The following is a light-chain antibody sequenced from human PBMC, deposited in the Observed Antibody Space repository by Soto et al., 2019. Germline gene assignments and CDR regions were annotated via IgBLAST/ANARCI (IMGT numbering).Light chain of an antibody. CDR2: GAS. Sequence: EIVLTQSPGTLSLSPGERATLSCGASQTVTSNYLAWYQQKPGQAPRLLIFGASTMATGFPARFSGSGSGTEFTLTISSLQSEDFAVYYCQQYNNWPLTVGGGTKVDIK. J-gene: IGKJ4*01. V-gene: IGKV3-15*01. CDR1: QTVTSN. CDR3: QQYNNWPLT.